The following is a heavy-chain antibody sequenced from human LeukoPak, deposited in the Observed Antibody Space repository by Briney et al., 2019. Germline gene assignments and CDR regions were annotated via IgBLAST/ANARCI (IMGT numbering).Heavy chain of an antibody. Sequence: SETLSLTCTVSGGSISSYYWSWIRQPPGKGLEWIGYIYYSGSTNHNPSLKSRVTISVGTSKNQFSLKLSSVTAADTAVYYCAREIGVAVAGNYYYYGMDVWGQGTTVTVSS. V-gene: IGHV4-59*01. CDR3: AREIGVAVAGNYYYYGMDV. CDR2: IYYSGST. D-gene: IGHD6-19*01. CDR1: GGSISSYY. J-gene: IGHJ6*02.